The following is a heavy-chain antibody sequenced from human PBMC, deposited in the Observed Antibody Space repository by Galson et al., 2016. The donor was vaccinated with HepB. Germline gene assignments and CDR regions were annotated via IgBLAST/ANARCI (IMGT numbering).Heavy chain of an antibody. CDR1: GGSIXXXGYX. V-gene: IGHV4-31*03. Sequence: TLSLTCTVSGGSIXXXGYXXXWXXXHPXXXLEXXXYXXXSGXXXYSXXLKSRVTISIDTSKXQFSLXLNSVTAAXXAVDYCARDMDGSTGWADAFDXWXQWXXVTVSS. CDR3: ARDMDGSTGWADAFDX. CDR2: XXXSGXX. J-gene: IGHJ3*02. D-gene: IGHD5-24*01.